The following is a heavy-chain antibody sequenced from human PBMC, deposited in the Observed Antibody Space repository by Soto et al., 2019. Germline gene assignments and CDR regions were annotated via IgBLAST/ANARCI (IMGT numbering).Heavy chain of an antibody. D-gene: IGHD2-2*01. CDR2: IYTSEST. V-gene: IGHV4-4*07. Sequence: PSETLSLTCSGSGGSISGYYWSWIRQPAGKGLEWIGRIYTSESTNYNPSLKSRVTMSVDTSKNQFSLNLNSVTAADTAVYYCARISTYKFYGTDVWRQGTTVTXSS. CDR1: GGSISGYY. J-gene: IGHJ6*02. CDR3: ARISTYKFYGTDV.